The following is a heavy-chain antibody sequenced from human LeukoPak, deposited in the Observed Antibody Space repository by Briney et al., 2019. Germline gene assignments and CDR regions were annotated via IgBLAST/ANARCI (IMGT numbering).Heavy chain of an antibody. D-gene: IGHD5-18*01. Sequence: KASETLSLTCAVYGGSFSGYYWSWIRQPPGKGLEWIGEINHSGSTNYNPSLKSRVTISVDTSKNQFSLKLSSVTAADTAVYYCARQGEGYSYGNYYYYYYMDVWGKGTTVTVSS. CDR1: GGSFSGYY. V-gene: IGHV4-34*01. CDR2: INHSGST. J-gene: IGHJ6*03. CDR3: ARQGEGYSYGNYYYYYYMDV.